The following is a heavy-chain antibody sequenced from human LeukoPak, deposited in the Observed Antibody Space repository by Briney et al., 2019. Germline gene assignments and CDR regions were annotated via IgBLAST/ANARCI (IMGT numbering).Heavy chain of an antibody. D-gene: IGHD5-12*01. CDR1: GVSISSYY. Sequence: SETLSLTYTGSGVSISSYYWSWIRQAPGKGLEWFGYIYYSGSTNYNPSLKSRVPISVDPSKSQFSLKLRSVTAADTAVYYCARGGYCGYAYRFDTWGQGTLVTVSS. V-gene: IGHV4-59*01. CDR2: IYYSGST. J-gene: IGHJ5*02. CDR3: ARGGYCGYAYRFDT.